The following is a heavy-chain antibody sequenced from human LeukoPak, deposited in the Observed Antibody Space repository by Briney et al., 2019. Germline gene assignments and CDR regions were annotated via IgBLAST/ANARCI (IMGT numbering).Heavy chain of an antibody. Sequence: GGSLGLSCAASGFTFSSYAMSWVRQAPGKGLEWVSAISGSGGSTYYADSVKGRFTISRDNSKNTLYLQMNSLRAEDTAVYYCAKDLYYGSGPFDYWGQGTLVTVSS. V-gene: IGHV3-23*01. CDR1: GFTFSSYA. D-gene: IGHD3-10*01. J-gene: IGHJ4*02. CDR3: AKDLYYGSGPFDY. CDR2: ISGSGGST.